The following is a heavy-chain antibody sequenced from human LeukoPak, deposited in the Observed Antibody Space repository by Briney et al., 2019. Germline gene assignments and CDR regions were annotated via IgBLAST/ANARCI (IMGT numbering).Heavy chain of an antibody. CDR2: ISRSGGST. CDR1: GFTFDDYA. D-gene: IGHD5-24*01. Sequence: GGSLRLSCAASGFTFDDYAMYWVRQAPGKGLECVSSISRSGGSTYYADSVKGRFTISRDNSKNTLYLQMNSLRVEDTAVYYCAKEDPLEGLDYWGQGTLVTVSS. V-gene: IGHV3-23*01. CDR3: AKEDPLEGLDY. J-gene: IGHJ4*02.